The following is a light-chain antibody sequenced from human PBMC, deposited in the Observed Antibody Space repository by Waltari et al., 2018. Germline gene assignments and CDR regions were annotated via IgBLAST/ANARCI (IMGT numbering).Light chain of an antibody. CDR2: DAS. J-gene: IGKJ1*01. Sequence: DIQMTQSPSSLSASVGDRVTITCRASQEISNYVAWYQQKPGKVPKLLIYDASNLQSGVPSRFSGSGSGTDFTLTISSLQPGDVATYYCQKYNSAPWTFGQGTKVDIK. CDR3: QKYNSAPWT. V-gene: IGKV1-27*01. CDR1: QEISNY.